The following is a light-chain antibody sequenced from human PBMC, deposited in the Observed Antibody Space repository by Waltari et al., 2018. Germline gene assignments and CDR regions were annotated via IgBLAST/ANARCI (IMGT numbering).Light chain of an antibody. CDR2: RAS. V-gene: IGKV4-1*01. CDR3: HQYYRAPYS. J-gene: IGKJ2*01. CDR1: QSILDTSNSQNY. Sequence: DIVMTQSPDSLAVSLGERATLRCKSSQSILDTSNSQNYLSWFQQKPGQPPKLLIYRASTRESGVPDRFSGSGSGTDFTLTISSLQAADVAVYYCHQYYRAPYSFGQGTKLEIK.